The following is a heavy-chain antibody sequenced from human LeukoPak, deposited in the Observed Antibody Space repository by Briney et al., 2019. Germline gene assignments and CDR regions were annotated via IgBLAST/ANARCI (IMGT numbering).Heavy chain of an antibody. CDR2: IYTSGST. CDR3: ARDRIGSSGWYPVEYWYFDL. CDR1: GGSISSYY. Sequence: NTSETLSLTCTVSGGSISSYYWSWIRQPAGKGLERIGRIYTSGSTNYNPSLKSRVTMSVDTSKNQFSLKLSSVTAADTAVYYCARDRIGSSGWYPVEYWYFDLWGRGTLVTVSS. V-gene: IGHV4-4*07. D-gene: IGHD6-19*01. J-gene: IGHJ2*01.